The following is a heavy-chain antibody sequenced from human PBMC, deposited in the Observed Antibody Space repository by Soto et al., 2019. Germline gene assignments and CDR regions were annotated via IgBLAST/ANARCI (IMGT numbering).Heavy chain of an antibody. CDR1: GFTFSSYA. Sequence: EVQLLESGGGLVQPGGSLRLSCAASGFTFSSYAMSWVRQAPGKGLEWVSSISGSGGSTYYADSVKGRFTISRDNSISPMYLQMFSLRAEDTPVYYCGKRGDFSSRGWFDPWGQGTRVTVSS. CDR2: ISGSGGST. J-gene: IGHJ5*02. CDR3: GKRGDFSSRGWFDP. V-gene: IGHV3-23*01. D-gene: IGHD3-16*01.